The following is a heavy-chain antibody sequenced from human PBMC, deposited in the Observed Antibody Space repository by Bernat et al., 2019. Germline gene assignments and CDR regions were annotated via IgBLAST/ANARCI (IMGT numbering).Heavy chain of an antibody. CDR3: ARGHPYYYDSSGYYYLP. V-gene: IGHV4-34*01. Sequence: QVQLQQWGAGLLKPSETLSLTCAVYGGSFSGYYWSWIRQPPGKGLEWIGEINHSGSTSYNPSLKSRVTISVDTSKNQFSLKLSSVTAADTAVYYCARGHPYYYDSSGYYYLPWGQGTLVTVSS. CDR2: INHSGST. J-gene: IGHJ4*02. CDR1: GGSFSGYY. D-gene: IGHD3-22*01.